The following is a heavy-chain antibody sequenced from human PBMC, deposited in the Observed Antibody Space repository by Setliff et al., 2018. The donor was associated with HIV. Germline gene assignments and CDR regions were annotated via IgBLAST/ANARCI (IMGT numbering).Heavy chain of an antibody. CDR3: ARTITTFGVIGRGGRMDV. CDR2: MNHSEH. CDR1: GGSFSGYS. J-gene: IGHJ6*04. Sequence: PSETLSLTCAVYGGSFSGYSWTWIRQSPGKGLEWIGEMNHSEHYYNPTLKSRVTISMDTSKNQFSLVLSSVTAADTALYYCARTITTFGVIGRGGRMDVWGKGTTVTVSS. D-gene: IGHD3-3*01. V-gene: IGHV4-34*01.